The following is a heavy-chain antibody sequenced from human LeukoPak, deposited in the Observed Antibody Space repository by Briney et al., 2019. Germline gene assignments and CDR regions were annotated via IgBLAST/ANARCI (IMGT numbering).Heavy chain of an antibody. CDR1: GGTTDDYG. CDR3: ARVRPGSSGSYYRTS. CDR2: ITSGGGFK. V-gene: IGHV3-11*04. J-gene: IGHJ4*02. Sequence: PGGSLRLSCAASGGTTDDYGMSWVRQAPGKGLEWVSYITSGGGFKYYADSVKGRFSTSRDDSKNSVFLRMNSLRVEDTAVYYCARVRPGSSGSYYRTSWGQGTLVTVSS. D-gene: IGHD3-22*01.